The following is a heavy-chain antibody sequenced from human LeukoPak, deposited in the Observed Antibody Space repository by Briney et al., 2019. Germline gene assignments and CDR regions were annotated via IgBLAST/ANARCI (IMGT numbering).Heavy chain of an antibody. D-gene: IGHD4-11*01. CDR3: ARAPTSLSNPYYFDY. CDR2: IYPGDSDT. J-gene: IGHJ4*02. CDR1: CYSFTDYW. V-gene: IGHV5-51*06. Sequence: GESLKTSCQGSCYSFTDYWLGWGRPMPGKGLEWMGIIYPGDSDTRYSTSCRGNVTISADNSISTDSMQWIRLEASDTAVYYCARAPTSLSNPYYFDYWGQGTLVTVSS.